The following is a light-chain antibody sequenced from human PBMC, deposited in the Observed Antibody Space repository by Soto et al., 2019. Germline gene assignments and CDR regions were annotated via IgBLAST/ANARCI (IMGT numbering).Light chain of an antibody. CDR1: SGDIGTYNL. CDR3: CSFVGSGTGV. J-gene: IGLJ1*01. CDR2: EVN. V-gene: IGLV2-23*02. Sequence: QSVLTQPASVSGSPGQSIAISCTGTSGDIGTYNLVSWYQQHPGKAPKLMISEVNKRPSGVSDRFSGSKSGDTASLTISGLRTEDEADYYCCSFVGSGTGVFGTGTKLTVL.